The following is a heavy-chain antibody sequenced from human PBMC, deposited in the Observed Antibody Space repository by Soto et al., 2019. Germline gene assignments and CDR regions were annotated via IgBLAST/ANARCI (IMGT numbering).Heavy chain of an antibody. CDR1: GLTFGSRA. J-gene: IGHJ4*02. CDR3: AKDRSNSWSFDY. CDR2: ITDTGGDA. D-gene: IGHD6-13*01. V-gene: IGHV3-23*01. Sequence: GGSLRLSCVASGLTFGSRAMSWVHQSPGEGLEWVSTITDTGGDAKYADSVRGRFTISRDNSGNTLSLQMNSLGAGDTAVYYCAKDRSNSWSFDYWGQGTMVTVYS.